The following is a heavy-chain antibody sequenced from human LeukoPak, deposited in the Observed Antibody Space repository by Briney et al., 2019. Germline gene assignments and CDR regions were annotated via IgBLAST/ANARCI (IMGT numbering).Heavy chain of an antibody. CDR1: GGSFGGYY. J-gene: IGHJ6*03. CDR3: ARCITMVRGVFYLPYYMDV. CDR2: INHSGST. D-gene: IGHD3-10*01. V-gene: IGHV4-34*01. Sequence: SETLSLTCAVYGGSFGGYYWSWIRQPPGKGLEWIGEINHSGSTNYNPSLKSRVTISVDTSKNQFSLKLSSVTAADTAVYYCARCITMVRGVFYLPYYMDVWGKGTTVTVSS.